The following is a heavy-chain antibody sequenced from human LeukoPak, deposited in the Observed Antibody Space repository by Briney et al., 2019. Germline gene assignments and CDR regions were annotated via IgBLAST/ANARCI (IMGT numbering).Heavy chain of an antibody. CDR3: ARMSHCSSTSCYGYYYYYFMDV. J-gene: IGHJ6*03. CDR1: GGSFTGYS. D-gene: IGHD2-2*01. CDR2: IRDHGGT. V-gene: IGHV4-34*01. Sequence: SETLSLTCDIYGGSFTGYSWSWIRQPPGMGLEWIGEIRDHGGTNYNPSLKSRVTISGDTSKSQFSLKLSSVTAADTAVYYCARMSHCSSTSCYGYYYYYFMDVWGKGTTVTVSS.